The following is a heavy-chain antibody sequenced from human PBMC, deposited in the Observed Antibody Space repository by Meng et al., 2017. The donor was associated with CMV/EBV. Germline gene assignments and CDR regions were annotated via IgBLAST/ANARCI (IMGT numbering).Heavy chain of an antibody. CDR2: ISYDGSNK. J-gene: IGHJ6*02. V-gene: IGHV3-30*04. D-gene: IGHD5-12*01. Sequence: GGSLRLSCAASGFTFSSYAMHWVRQAPGKGLEWVAVISYDGSNKYYADSVKGRFTISRDNSKNTLYLQMNSLRAEDTAVYYCARDRDIVATVNYYYYGMDVWGQGTTVTVSS. CDR1: GFTFSSYA. CDR3: ARDRDIVATVNYYYYGMDV.